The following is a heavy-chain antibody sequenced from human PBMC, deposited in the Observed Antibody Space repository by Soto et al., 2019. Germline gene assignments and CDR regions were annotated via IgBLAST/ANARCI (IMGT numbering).Heavy chain of an antibody. J-gene: IGHJ4*02. CDR1: GFTFSSNS. CDR2: ISSGGIGI. CDR3: ARRYCTNGVCPFDS. D-gene: IGHD2-8*01. V-gene: IGHV3-21*01. Sequence: EVQLVESGGGLVKPGGSLRLSCAASGFTFSSNSMSWVRQAPGKGLEWVSSISSGGIGIYYADSLKGRFTISRDNAKNSLYLQMSSLGAEDTAVYYCARRYCTNGVCPFDSWGQGTLVTVSS.